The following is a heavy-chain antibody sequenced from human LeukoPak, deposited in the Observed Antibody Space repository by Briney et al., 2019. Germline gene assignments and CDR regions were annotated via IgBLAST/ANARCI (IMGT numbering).Heavy chain of an antibody. CDR2: INPSGGST. D-gene: IGHD2-2*01. J-gene: IGHJ4*02. CDR1: GYTFTSYY. CDR3: AHICSSTSCYLDY. V-gene: IGHV1-46*01. Sequence: GASVKVSCKASGYTFTSYYMHWVRQDPRQGLEWMGIINPSGGSTSYAQKFQGRVTMTRDTSTNTVYMELSSLRSEDTALYFCAHICSSTSCYLDYWGQGTLVTVSS.